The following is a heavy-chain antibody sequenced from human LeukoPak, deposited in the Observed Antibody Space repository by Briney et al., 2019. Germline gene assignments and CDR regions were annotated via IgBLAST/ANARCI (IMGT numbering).Heavy chain of an antibody. V-gene: IGHV5-10-1*01. CDR2: IDPSDSYT. Sequence: GESLKISCKGSGYSFTNNWISWVRQMPGKGLEWMGRIDPSDSYTNYSPSFEGHVTISADNSITTASLQWSRLKASDTAIYYCARHQYSYGSSLDYWGQGTLVTVSS. D-gene: IGHD3-10*01. CDR1: GYSFTNNW. CDR3: ARHQYSYGSSLDY. J-gene: IGHJ4*02.